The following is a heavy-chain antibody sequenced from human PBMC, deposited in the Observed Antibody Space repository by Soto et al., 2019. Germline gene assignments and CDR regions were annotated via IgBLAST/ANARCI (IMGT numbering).Heavy chain of an antibody. V-gene: IGHV1-69*02. J-gene: IGHJ4*02. D-gene: IGHD6-19*01. CDR2: IIPTVDIT. CDR1: GGTFSSYS. CDR3: ARVTAVAGNYFDY. Sequence: SVKVSCKASGGTFSSYSISWVRQAPGQGLEWMGRIIPTVDITTYAQKLEGRVTITADKSTSTAYMELSSLRSEDTAVYYCARVTAVAGNYFDYWGQGTQVTVSS.